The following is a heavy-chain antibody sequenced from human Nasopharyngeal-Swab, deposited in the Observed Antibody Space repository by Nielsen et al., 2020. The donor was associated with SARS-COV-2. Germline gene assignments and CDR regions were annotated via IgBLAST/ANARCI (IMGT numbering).Heavy chain of an antibody. J-gene: IGHJ6*03. Sequence: ASVKVSCKASGYTFTSYYMHWVRQAPGQGLEWMGIINPSGGSTSYAQKFQGRVTMTRDTSTSTVYMELSSLRSEDTAVYYCARGRYEYYYDSSGYYSDCYYMDVWGKGTTVTVSS. CDR1: GYTFTSYY. V-gene: IGHV1-46*01. CDR2: INPSGGST. CDR3: ARGRYEYYYDSSGYYSDCYYMDV. D-gene: IGHD3-22*01.